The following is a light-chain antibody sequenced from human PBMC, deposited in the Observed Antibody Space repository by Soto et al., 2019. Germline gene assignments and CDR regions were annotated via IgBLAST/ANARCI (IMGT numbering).Light chain of an antibody. CDR3: SSYTSGATLV. Sequence: QSALTQPASVSGSPGQSITISCTGTSSDVGGYNYVSWYQQHPGKAPKLMIYDVSNRPSGVSNRFSGSESGNTASLTISGLQAEDEADYYYSSYTSGATLVFGGGTKLTVL. CDR2: DVS. V-gene: IGLV2-14*03. J-gene: IGLJ2*01. CDR1: SSDVGGYNY.